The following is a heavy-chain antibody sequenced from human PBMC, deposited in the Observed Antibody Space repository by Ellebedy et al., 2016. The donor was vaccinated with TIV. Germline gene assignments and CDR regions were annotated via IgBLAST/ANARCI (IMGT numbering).Heavy chain of an antibody. D-gene: IGHD2-2*01. CDR1: GFSFSGYS. CDR3: ASSFCRSSSCPFDN. CDR2: ITESAGTT. V-gene: IGHV3-48*04. Sequence: GESLKISCAASGFSFSGYSMNWVRQTPGKELEWVSFITESAGTTYYADSVKGRFTISRDNGKNSLYLQMNSLKAEDAAVYYCASSFCRSSSCPFDNWGQGTLVIVSS. J-gene: IGHJ4*02.